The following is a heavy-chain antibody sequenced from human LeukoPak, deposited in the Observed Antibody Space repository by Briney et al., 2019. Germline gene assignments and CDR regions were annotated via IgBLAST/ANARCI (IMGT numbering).Heavy chain of an antibody. Sequence: KTSETLSVTCAVYGGSFSGYYWSWIRQPPGKGLEWIGEINHSGSTNYNPSLKSRVTISVDTSKNQFSLKLSSVTAADTAVYYCARCQLDAFDIWGQGTMVTVSS. V-gene: IGHV4-34*01. J-gene: IGHJ3*02. D-gene: IGHD1-1*01. CDR2: INHSGST. CDR1: GGSFSGYY. CDR3: ARCQLDAFDI.